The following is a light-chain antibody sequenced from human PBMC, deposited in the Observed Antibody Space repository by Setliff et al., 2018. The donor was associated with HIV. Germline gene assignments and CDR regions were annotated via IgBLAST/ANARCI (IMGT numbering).Light chain of an antibody. V-gene: IGLV1-40*01. CDR1: SANIGAGYD. CDR2: GNI. J-gene: IGLJ1*01. CDR3: QSYDSSLSVLYV. Sequence: QSVLTQPPSVSGAPGQRVTISCTGSSANIGAGYDVHWYQHLPGTAPKLVIYGNINRPSGVPDRFSGSKSATSASLAITGLQAEDEADYYCQSYDSSLSVLYVFGTGTKVTVL.